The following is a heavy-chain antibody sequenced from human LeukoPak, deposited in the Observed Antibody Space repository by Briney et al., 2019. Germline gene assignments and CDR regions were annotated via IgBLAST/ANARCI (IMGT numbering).Heavy chain of an antibody. CDR3: ARPIAARPLNWFDP. D-gene: IGHD6-6*01. V-gene: IGHV3-53*01. Sequence: GGSLRLSCAASEFTVSNKYISWVRQAPGKGLEWVSVIYSGGTAYYADSVKGRFTISRDNSKNTLYLQMNSLRAEDTAVYYCARPIAARPLNWFDPWGQGTLVTVSS. J-gene: IGHJ5*02. CDR1: EFTVSNKY. CDR2: IYSGGTA.